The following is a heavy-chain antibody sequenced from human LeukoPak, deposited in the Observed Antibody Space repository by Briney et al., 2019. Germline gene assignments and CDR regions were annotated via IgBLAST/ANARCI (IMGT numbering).Heavy chain of an antibody. CDR1: GFTFSDYY. CDR3: ARSLHYDILTGSGMDV. J-gene: IGHJ6*02. V-gene: IGHV3-11*01. Sequence: NPGGSLRFACAATGFTFSDYYMSWIRQAPGKGLDSVSYISSSGSTIYYADSVKGRFTISRDNSKNSLYLQMNSLRAEDTAVYYCARSLHYDILTGSGMDVWGQGTTVTVSS. CDR2: ISSSGSTI. D-gene: IGHD3-9*01.